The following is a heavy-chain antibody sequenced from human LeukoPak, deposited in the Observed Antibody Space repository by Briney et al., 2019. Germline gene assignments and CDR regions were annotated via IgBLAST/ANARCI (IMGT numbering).Heavy chain of an antibody. CDR3: ARGGEDSSSSDY. J-gene: IGHJ4*02. V-gene: IGHV1-8*01. CDR1: GYTFTSYD. CDR2: MNPNSGNT. Sequence: ASVKVSCKASGYTFTSYDINWVRQATGQGLEWMGWMNPNSGNTGYAQKFQGRVTMTRNISISTAYMELSSLRSEDTAVYYCARGGEDSSSSDYWGQGTLVTVSS. D-gene: IGHD6-6*01.